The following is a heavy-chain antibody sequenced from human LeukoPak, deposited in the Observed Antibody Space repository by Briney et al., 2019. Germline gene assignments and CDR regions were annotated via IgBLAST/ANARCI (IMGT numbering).Heavy chain of an antibody. CDR3: APSTSTESYFDY. V-gene: IGHV1-2*02. Sequence: GASVKVSCKTSGYTFTGYYMYWVRQAPGRGLEYTGWINPDSGGTDYAQKFQGRVTMTRDTSITTAYLELSRLTSDDTAVYYCAPSTSTESYFDYWGQGTLVTVSS. CDR2: INPDSGGT. J-gene: IGHJ4*02. D-gene: IGHD1-1*01. CDR1: GYTFTGYY.